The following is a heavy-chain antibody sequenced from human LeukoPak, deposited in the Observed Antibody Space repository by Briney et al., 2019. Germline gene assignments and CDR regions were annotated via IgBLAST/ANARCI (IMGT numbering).Heavy chain of an antibody. CDR1: GGSISSYY. J-gene: IGHJ4*02. Sequence: SETLSLTCTVSGGSISSYYWSWIRQPPGKGLEWIGYIYYSGSTNYNPSLKSRVTISVDKSKNQFSLKLSSVTAADTAVYYCASNYDFWSGYYHFDYWGQGTLVTVSS. V-gene: IGHV4-59*12. D-gene: IGHD3-3*01. CDR2: IYYSGST. CDR3: ASNYDFWSGYYHFDY.